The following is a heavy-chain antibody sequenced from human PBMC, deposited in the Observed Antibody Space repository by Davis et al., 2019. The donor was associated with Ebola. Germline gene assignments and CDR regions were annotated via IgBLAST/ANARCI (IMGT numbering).Heavy chain of an antibody. CDR2: IYNRGTT. CDR3: AALFSGSYLAYVDV. J-gene: IGHJ6*03. V-gene: IGHV4-61*08. CDR1: SGSVNSNVYS. D-gene: IGHD1-26*01. Sequence: MPSETLSFTCTVASGSVNSNVYSWNWIRQSPEKGLEWIGFIYNRGTTNYNPSLNSRVTISKDTSRNQFSLELRSVTAADTAVYYCAALFSGSYLAYVDVWGKGTTVTVS.